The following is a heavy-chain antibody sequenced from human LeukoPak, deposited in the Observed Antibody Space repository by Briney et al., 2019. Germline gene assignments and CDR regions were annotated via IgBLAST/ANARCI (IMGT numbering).Heavy chain of an antibody. V-gene: IGHV1-18*01. J-gene: IGHJ4*02. D-gene: IGHD3-3*01. CDR3: ARDPGRGTYDTSGFHY. CDR2: VSAYTGNT. Sequence: ASVKVSCKASGYTFGDYGITWIRQAPGQGLEWMGWVSAYTGNTNYAQSLQDRVIMISDTSTDTAYMELRSLRPDDTAVYYCARDPGRGTYDTSGFHYWGQGTLVTVS. CDR1: GYTFGDYG.